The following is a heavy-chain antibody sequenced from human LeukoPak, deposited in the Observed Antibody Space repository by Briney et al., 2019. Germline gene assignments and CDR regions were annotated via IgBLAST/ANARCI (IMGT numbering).Heavy chain of an antibody. D-gene: IGHD2-15*01. Sequence: SETLSLTCTVSGGSISSYYWSWIRQPPGKGLEWIGYIYYSGSTYYNPSLKSRVTISVDTSKNQFSLKLSSVTAADTAVYYCARSLRGGRNRDPGGYWGQGTLVTVSS. CDR1: GGSISSYY. CDR2: IYYSGST. J-gene: IGHJ4*02. CDR3: ARSLRGGRNRDPGGY. V-gene: IGHV4-59*12.